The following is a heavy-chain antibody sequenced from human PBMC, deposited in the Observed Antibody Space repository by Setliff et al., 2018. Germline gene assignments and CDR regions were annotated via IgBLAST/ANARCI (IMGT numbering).Heavy chain of an antibody. D-gene: IGHD6-19*01. Sequence: GGSLRLSCAASGFTFSSYAMHWVRQAPGKGLEWVAVISYDGSNKYYADSVKGRFTISRDNSKNTLYLQMNSLRAEDTAVYYCAKGSSGWFGLCDYWGQGTLVTVSS. CDR3: AKGSSGWFGLCDY. V-gene: IGHV3-30*04. CDR2: ISYDGSNK. J-gene: IGHJ4*02. CDR1: GFTFSSYA.